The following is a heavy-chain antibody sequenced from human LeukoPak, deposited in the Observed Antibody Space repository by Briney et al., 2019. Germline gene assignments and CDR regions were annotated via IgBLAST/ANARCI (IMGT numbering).Heavy chain of an antibody. J-gene: IGHJ4*02. CDR3: ARAGGNYGTIFGPTGLDY. CDR1: GGTFSSYA. Sequence: WASVKVSCKASGGTFSSYAISWVRQAPGQGLEWMGGIIPIFGTANYAQKFQGRVTITADESTSTAYMELSRLRSDDTAVYYCARAGGNYGTIFGPTGLDYWGQGTPVTVSS. V-gene: IGHV1-69*13. D-gene: IGHD3-3*01. CDR2: IIPIFGTA.